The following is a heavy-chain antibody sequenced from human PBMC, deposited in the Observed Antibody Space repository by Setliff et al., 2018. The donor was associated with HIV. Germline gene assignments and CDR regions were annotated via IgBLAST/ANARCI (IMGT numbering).Heavy chain of an antibody. CDR2: VHHSGSS. D-gene: IGHD2-8*01. Sequence: PSETLSLTCDVTGYSVSRDSYWGWVRQSPGKGLEWIGNVHHSGSSYYNPSLKSRITISMDTPGNRFSLKMNSASASDTAVYYCVRQWGHGLGHFDFWGQGTLVTVS. CDR3: VRQWGHGLGHFDF. J-gene: IGHJ1*01. V-gene: IGHV4-38-2*01. CDR1: GYSVSRDSY.